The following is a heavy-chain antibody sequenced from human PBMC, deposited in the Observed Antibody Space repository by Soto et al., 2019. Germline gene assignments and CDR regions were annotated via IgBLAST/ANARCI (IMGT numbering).Heavy chain of an antibody. CDR2: ISNDGSNK. D-gene: IGHD3-9*01. CDR3: AKERLNYDILTGNDY. CDR1: GFTLSTNA. V-gene: IGHV3-30*18. Sequence: QLRLVESGGGGVNPGGSLSLSWAALGFTLSTNAIHWAGQAQGKGWEWVAVISNDGSNKYYADSVKGRFTISRDNSKNTLYLQMNSLRAEDTAVYYCAKERLNYDILTGNDYWGQGTLVTVSS. J-gene: IGHJ4*02.